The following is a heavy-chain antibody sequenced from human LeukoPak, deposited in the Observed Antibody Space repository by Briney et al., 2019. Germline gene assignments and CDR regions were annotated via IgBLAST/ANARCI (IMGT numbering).Heavy chain of an antibody. CDR3: ARDLSGGGLDY. J-gene: IGHJ4*02. D-gene: IGHD3-10*01. CDR1: GFTFSVSV. V-gene: IGHV3-64*01. CDR2: ISSNGGST. Sequence: GGSLRLSCAASGFTFSVSVMHWVRQAPEKGLEYVSVISSNGGSTSYANSVKGRFTISRDNSKNTLYLQMGSLRAEDMAVYYCARDLSGGGLDYWGQGTLVTVSS.